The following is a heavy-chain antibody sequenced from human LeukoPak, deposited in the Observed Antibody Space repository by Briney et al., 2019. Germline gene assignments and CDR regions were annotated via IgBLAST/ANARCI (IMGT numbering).Heavy chain of an antibody. CDR1: GFTFSSYG. CDR3: VGYSSSFDY. Sequence: GRSLRLSCAASGFTFSSYGMHWVRQAPGKGLEWVAVIWYDGSNKYYADSVKGRFTISRDNSKNTLYLQMNSLRAEDTAVYYCVGYSSSFDYWGQGTLVTVSS. CDR2: IWYDGSNK. J-gene: IGHJ4*02. V-gene: IGHV3-33*01. D-gene: IGHD3-22*01.